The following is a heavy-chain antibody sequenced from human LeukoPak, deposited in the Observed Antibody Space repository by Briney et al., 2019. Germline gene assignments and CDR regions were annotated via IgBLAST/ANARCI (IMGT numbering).Heavy chain of an antibody. D-gene: IGHD3-22*01. CDR3: ASINPYYYDSSGYYYAFDY. V-gene: IGHV1-69*05. Sequence: GSSVKVSCKASGGTFSSYAISWVRQALGQGLEWMGGIIPIFGTANYAQKFQGRVTITTDESTSTVYMELSSLRSEDTAVYYCASINPYYYDSSGYYYAFDYWGQGTLVTVSS. CDR1: GGTFSSYA. J-gene: IGHJ4*02. CDR2: IIPIFGTA.